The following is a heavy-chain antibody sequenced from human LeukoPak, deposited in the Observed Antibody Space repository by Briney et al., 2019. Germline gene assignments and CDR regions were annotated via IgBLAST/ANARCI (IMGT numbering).Heavy chain of an antibody. V-gene: IGHV1-18*01. Sequence: GASVKVSCKASGYTFTSYGISWVRQAPGQGLEWMGWISAYNGNTNYAQKLQGRVTMTTDTSTSTAYMELRSLRSDDTAVYYCARGGRYNWNYLVRRFGLPNWFDPWGQGTLVTVSS. D-gene: IGHD1-7*01. CDR1: GYTFTSYG. J-gene: IGHJ5*02. CDR3: ARGGRYNWNYLVRRFGLPNWFDP. CDR2: ISAYNGNT.